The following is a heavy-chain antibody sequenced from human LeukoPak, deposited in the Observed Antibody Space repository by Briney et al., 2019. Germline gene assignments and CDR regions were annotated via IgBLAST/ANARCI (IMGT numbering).Heavy chain of an antibody. CDR2: TSSNGGST. V-gene: IGHV3-64*01. CDR3: ARGRLVVTAFDY. D-gene: IGHD2-21*02. J-gene: IGHJ4*02. CDR1: GFTFSNYA. Sequence: SGGSLRLSCAASGFTFSNYAMHWVRQAPGKGLEYVSATSSNGGSTYYANSVKGRFTISRDNSKNMLFLQMGSLRTEDMAVYYCARGRLVVTAFDYWGQGTLVTVSS.